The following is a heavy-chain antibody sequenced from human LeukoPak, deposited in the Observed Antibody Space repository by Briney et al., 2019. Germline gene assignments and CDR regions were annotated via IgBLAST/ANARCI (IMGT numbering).Heavy chain of an antibody. V-gene: IGHV3-48*03. D-gene: IGHD2-15*01. Sequence: PGGSLRLSCAASGFTFSSYEMNWVRQAPGKGLEWVSYISSSGSTIYYADSVKGRFTISRDSAKNSLYLQMNSLRAEDTAVYYCARERSDGSYPYYYYGMDVWGKGTTVTVSS. CDR1: GFTFSSYE. CDR2: ISSSGSTI. J-gene: IGHJ6*04. CDR3: ARERSDGSYPYYYYGMDV.